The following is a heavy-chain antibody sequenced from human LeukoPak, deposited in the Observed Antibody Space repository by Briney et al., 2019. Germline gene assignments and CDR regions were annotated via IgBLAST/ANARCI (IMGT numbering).Heavy chain of an antibody. Sequence: GGSLRLSCEASGFTFGSYVMSWVRQAPGKGLEWVSAISGSGVNTYYADSVKGRFTISRDNPKNTLYLQMNSLRAEDTAVYYCAKLYNDYGDENFDYWGQGTLVTVSS. J-gene: IGHJ4*02. CDR1: GFTFGSYV. CDR2: ISGSGVNT. D-gene: IGHD4-17*01. CDR3: AKLYNDYGDENFDY. V-gene: IGHV3-23*01.